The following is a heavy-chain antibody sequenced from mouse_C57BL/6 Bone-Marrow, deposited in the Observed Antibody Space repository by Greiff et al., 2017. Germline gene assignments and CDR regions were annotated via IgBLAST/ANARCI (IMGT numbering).Heavy chain of an antibody. CDR2: IWSGGST. CDR3: ARKPRGYFDV. D-gene: IGHD6-1*01. Sequence: VKLQQSGPGLVQPSQSLSITCTVSGFSLTSYGVHWVRQSPGKGLEWLGVIWSGGSTDYNAAFISRLSISKDNSKSQVFFKMNSLQADDTAIYYCARKPRGYFDVWGTGTTVTVSS. J-gene: IGHJ1*03. CDR1: GFSLTSYG. V-gene: IGHV2-2*01.